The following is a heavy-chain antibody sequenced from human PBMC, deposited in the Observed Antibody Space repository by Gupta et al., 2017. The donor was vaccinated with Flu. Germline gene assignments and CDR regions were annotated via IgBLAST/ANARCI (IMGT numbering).Heavy chain of an antibody. CDR2: VYYSGTA. CDR1: YD. V-gene: IGHV4-39*01. D-gene: IGHD2-8*01. J-gene: IGHJ6*03. Sequence: YDWGWIRQPPGKGLEWIGSVYYSGTAYYKPSLKSRVTISVDTSKNEVSLKLTSVTATDTAVYFCARSNAASAFYYYYYLDVWGKGTTVTVSS. CDR3: ARSNAASAFYYYYYLDV.